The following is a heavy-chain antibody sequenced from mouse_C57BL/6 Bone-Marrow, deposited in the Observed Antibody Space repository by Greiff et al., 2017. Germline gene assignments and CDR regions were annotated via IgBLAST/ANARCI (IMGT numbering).Heavy chain of an antibody. V-gene: IGHV1-85*01. Sequence: QVQLKQSGPELVKPGASVKLSCKASGYTFTSYDINWVKQRPGQGLEWSGWFYPRDGSTKYNEKFKGKATFTVDTSSSTAYMELHSLTSEDSAVYFCARDYGSSYWYFDVWGTGTTVTVSS. CDR1: GYTFTSYD. CDR3: ARDYGSSYWYFDV. J-gene: IGHJ1*03. D-gene: IGHD1-1*01. CDR2: FYPRDGST.